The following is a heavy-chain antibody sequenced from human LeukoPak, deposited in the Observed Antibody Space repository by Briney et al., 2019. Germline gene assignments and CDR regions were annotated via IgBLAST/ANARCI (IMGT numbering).Heavy chain of an antibody. D-gene: IGHD3-22*01. CDR2: INPNSGGT. Sequence: ASVKVSCKASGYTFTGYYMHWVRQAPGQGLEWMGWINPNSGGTNYAQKFQGRVTMTRDTSISTAYMELSRLRSDDTAVYYCARDHDYYDSSGYCAFDYWGQGTLVTVSS. CDR1: GYTFTGYY. V-gene: IGHV1-2*02. CDR3: ARDHDYYDSSGYCAFDY. J-gene: IGHJ4*02.